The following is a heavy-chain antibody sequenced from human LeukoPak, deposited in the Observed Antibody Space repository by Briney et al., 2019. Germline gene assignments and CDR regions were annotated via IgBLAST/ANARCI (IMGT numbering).Heavy chain of an antibody. Sequence: SVKVSCKASNYTFTSYGISWVRQAPGQGLEWMAWINAFNGDTNYAQKLQGRVTLTTDTSTSTAYMELRSLRSDDTAVYYCARDGSGVWFDYWGQGTLVTVSS. J-gene: IGHJ4*02. CDR2: INAFNGDT. D-gene: IGHD3-10*01. CDR3: ARDGSGVWFDY. V-gene: IGHV1-18*01. CDR1: NYTFTSYG.